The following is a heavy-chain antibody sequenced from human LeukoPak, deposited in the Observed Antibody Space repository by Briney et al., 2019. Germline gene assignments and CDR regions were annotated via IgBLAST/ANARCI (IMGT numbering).Heavy chain of an antibody. CDR2: ITSSSSTI. J-gene: IGHJ4*02. Sequence: GRSLRLSCAASGFTFSSYSMNWVRQAPGKGLEWVSFITSSSSTIYYVDSVKGRFTISRDNAKNSLYLQMNSLRAEDTAVYYCARDRPGSGWYYFDSWGQGTLVTVSS. CDR1: GFTFSSYS. V-gene: IGHV3-48*01. CDR3: ARDRPGSGWYYFDS. D-gene: IGHD6-19*01.